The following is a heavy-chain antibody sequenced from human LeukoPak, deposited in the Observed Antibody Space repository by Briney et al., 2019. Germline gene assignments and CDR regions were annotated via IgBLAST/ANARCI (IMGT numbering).Heavy chain of an antibody. CDR2: INHSGST. Sequence: SETLSLTCTVSGGSISSSSYYWSWIRQPPGKGLEWIGEINHSGSTNYNPSLKSRVTILVDTSKNQFSLKLSSVTAADTAVYYCARRSYYGSGSYYNRKYYFDYWGQGTLVTVSS. CDR3: ARRSYYGSGSYYNRKYYFDY. V-gene: IGHV4-39*07. D-gene: IGHD3-10*01. J-gene: IGHJ4*02. CDR1: GGSISSSSYY.